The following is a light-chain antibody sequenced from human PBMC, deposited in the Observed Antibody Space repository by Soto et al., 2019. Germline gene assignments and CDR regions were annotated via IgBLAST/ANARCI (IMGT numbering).Light chain of an antibody. CDR1: SSGVGGYNY. J-gene: IGLJ1*01. V-gene: IGLV2-14*01. CDR2: DVT. Sequence: QSVLTQPASVSGSPGQSITISCTGTSSGVGGYNYVSWYQQYPGKAPKVMIYDVTNRPSGASNRFSGSRSGNTASLTISGLQAEDEADYYCCSFTTSSTYVFGTGTKVTVL. CDR3: CSFTTSSTYV.